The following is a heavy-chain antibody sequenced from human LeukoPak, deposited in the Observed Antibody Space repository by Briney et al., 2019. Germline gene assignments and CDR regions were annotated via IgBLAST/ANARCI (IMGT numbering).Heavy chain of an antibody. J-gene: IGHJ4*02. CDR1: GVTLSSFA. CDR2: ISSSGSGDNT. D-gene: IGHD3-22*01. CDR3: AKLRTDYYDSSGYSRDY. V-gene: IGHV3-23*01. Sequence: GGSLRLSCAASGVTLSSFAMSWARQAPGKGLEWVSGISSSGSGDNTYYADSVKGRFTISRDNSKNTLYLQMNSLRAEDTAVYYCAKLRTDYYDSSGYSRDYWGQGTLVTVSS.